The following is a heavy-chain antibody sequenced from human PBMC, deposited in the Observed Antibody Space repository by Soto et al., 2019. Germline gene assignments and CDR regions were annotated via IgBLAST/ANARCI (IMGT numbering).Heavy chain of an antibody. Sequence: QVQLVQSGAEVKKPGASVKVSCKASGYTFTSYGISWVRQAPGQGLEWMGLISAYNGNTNYAQKLQGRVTMTTDTSTSTAYMELRSLRSDDTAVYYCARDQRWAGGSGSTWYFDLWGRGTLVTVSS. CDR3: ARDQRWAGGSGSTWYFDL. J-gene: IGHJ2*01. CDR1: GYTFTSYG. D-gene: IGHD6-19*01. CDR2: ISAYNGNT. V-gene: IGHV1-18*01.